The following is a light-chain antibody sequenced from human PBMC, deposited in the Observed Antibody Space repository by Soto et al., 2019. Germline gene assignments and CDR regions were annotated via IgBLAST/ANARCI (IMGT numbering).Light chain of an antibody. CDR2: DTS. CDR1: QGIGDT. V-gene: IGKV3-15*01. Sequence: EVVMTQSPATLSVSPGAGVTLSCRANQGIGDTLACYQHKPGQTPRLLISDTSTRATGVPARFSGNRAGPEFTLTINSLQSENFAICYCQPYNNSPLTFGGGTKVESK. CDR3: QPYNNSPLT. J-gene: IGKJ4*01.